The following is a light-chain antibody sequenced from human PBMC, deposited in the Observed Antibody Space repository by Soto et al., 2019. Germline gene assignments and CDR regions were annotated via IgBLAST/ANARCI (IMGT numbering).Light chain of an antibody. J-gene: IGKJ4*01. CDR2: AAF. CDR1: QSIGNS. Sequence: TVLTQSPATLSLSPGERATLSCKASQSIGNSLGWFQQKPGQAPRLLIDAAFNMATGIPARFTGSGSGSDFTLTISSLEPEDFGVYYCRQLYNLPLTFGGGTKVEIK. CDR3: RQLYNLPLT. V-gene: IGKV3-11*01.